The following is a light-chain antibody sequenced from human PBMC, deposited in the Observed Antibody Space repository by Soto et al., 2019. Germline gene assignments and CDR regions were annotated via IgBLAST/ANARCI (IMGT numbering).Light chain of an antibody. CDR3: GSWDSSLSAYA. CDR2: DDN. CDR1: SSNIGGNS. Sequence: SVLTQPPSVSAAPGQKVTISCSGSSSNIGGNSVSWYQQLPGTAPKLLIYDDNKRPSGIPDRSSGSKSGTSATLGITGFQTGDEADYYCGSWDSSLSAYAFGTGTKVTVL. V-gene: IGLV1-51*01. J-gene: IGLJ1*01.